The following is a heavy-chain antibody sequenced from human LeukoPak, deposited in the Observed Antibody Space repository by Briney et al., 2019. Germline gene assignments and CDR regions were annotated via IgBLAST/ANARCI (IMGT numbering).Heavy chain of an antibody. J-gene: IGHJ4*02. V-gene: IGHV4-39*07. CDR2: ISCSGST. CDR3: ARDWNRYAY. D-gene: IGHD1-1*01. CDR1: GGSISGSGYY. Sequence: SETLSLTCTVSGGSISGSGYYWGWVRQPPGKGLEWIGSISCSGSTYYNPSLKSRVTISVDTSKNQFSLYLDSVTAADTAVYYCARDWNRYAYWGQGTLVTVSS.